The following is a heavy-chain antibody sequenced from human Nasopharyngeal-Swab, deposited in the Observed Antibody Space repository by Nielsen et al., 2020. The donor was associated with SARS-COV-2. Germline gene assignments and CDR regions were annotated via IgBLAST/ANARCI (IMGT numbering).Heavy chain of an antibody. J-gene: IGHJ4*02. CDR1: GFTFSSYA. CDR3: AREGPENRAYFDY. CDR2: ISSDGNGK. V-gene: IGHV3-30*03. Sequence: GESLKISCAASGFTFSSYAMSWVRQAPGKGLEWVAAISSDGNGKYYADSVQGRFTVSRDSAENSLYLQMNSLRAEDTAVYYCAREGPENRAYFDYWGQGTLVTVSS. D-gene: IGHD1-14*01.